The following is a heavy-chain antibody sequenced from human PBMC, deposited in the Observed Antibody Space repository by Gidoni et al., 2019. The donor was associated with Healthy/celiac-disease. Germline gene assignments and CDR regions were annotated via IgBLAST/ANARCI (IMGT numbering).Heavy chain of an antibody. CDR2: ISNDGSNK. Sequence: QVQLVESGGGVVQPGRSLRPSCAAAGFTFRSFGLHWIRQAPGKGLEWLEVISNDGSNKYYADAVKGRFTISRDNSKNTLYLRMNSLRTEDTAVYYCAKDGGKDGYNFYWYFDLWGRGTLVTVSS. CDR1: GFTFRSFG. J-gene: IGHJ2*01. CDR3: AKDGGKDGYNFYWYFDL. D-gene: IGHD1-1*01. V-gene: IGHV3-30*18.